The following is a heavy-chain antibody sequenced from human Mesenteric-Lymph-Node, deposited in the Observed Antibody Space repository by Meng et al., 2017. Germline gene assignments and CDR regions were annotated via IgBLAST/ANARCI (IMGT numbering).Heavy chain of an antibody. Sequence: VERQDSGPALVKPSLTLSLPCTVFGGSISSGNYYWRWIRQPPGKGLEWIGYIYYSGSTYYNPSLKSRVTISVDTSKNQFSLKLSSVTAADTAVYYCARGYYDSSGYGYWYFDLWGRGTLVTVSS. CDR1: GGSISSGNYY. V-gene: IGHV4-30-4*01. CDR2: IYYSGST. CDR3: ARGYYDSSGYGYWYFDL. J-gene: IGHJ2*01. D-gene: IGHD3-22*01.